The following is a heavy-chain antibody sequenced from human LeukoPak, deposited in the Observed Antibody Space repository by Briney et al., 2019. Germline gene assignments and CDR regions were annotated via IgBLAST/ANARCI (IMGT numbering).Heavy chain of an antibody. J-gene: IGHJ6*03. CDR3: ARGRYLPALLWGAYYMDV. D-gene: IGHD2-2*01. CDR2: IYTSGST. Sequence: SQTLSLTCTVSGGSISSGSYYWSWIRQPAGKGLEWIGRIYTSGSTNYSPSLKSRVTISVDTSKNQFSLKLSSVTAADTAVYYCARGRYLPALLWGAYYMDVWGKGTTVTVSS. CDR1: GGSISSGSYY. V-gene: IGHV4-61*02.